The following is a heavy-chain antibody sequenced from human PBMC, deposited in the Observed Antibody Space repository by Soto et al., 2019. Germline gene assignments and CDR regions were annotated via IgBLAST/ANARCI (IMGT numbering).Heavy chain of an antibody. J-gene: IGHJ6*02. V-gene: IGHV1-69*13. CDR2: IIPIFGTA. Sequence: ASVKVSCKASGGTFSSYAISWVRQAPGQGLEWMGGIIPIFGTANYAQKFQGRVTITADESTSTAYMELSSLGSEDTAVYYCARDFGPPYCSSTSCRRDYYYYGMDVWGQGTTVTVSS. CDR3: ARDFGPPYCSSTSCRRDYYYYGMDV. D-gene: IGHD2-2*01. CDR1: GGTFSSYA.